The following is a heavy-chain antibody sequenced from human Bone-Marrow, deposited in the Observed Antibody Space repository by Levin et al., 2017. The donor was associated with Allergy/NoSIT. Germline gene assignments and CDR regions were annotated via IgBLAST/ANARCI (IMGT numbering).Heavy chain of an antibody. V-gene: IGHV3-49*04. CDR1: GFTFGDYA. CDR3: TRDIVVVPAALHHSYYYYMDV. CDR2: IRSKAYGGTT. D-gene: IGHD2-2*02. J-gene: IGHJ6*03. Sequence: GGSLRLSCTASGFTFGDYAMSWVRQAPGKGLEWVGFIRSKAYGGTTEYAASVKGRFTISRDDSKSIAYLQMNSLKTEDTAVYYCTRDIVVVPAALHHSYYYYMDVWGKGTTVTVSS.